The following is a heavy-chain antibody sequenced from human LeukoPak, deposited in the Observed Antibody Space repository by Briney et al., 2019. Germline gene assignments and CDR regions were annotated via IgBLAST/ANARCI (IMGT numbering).Heavy chain of an antibody. Sequence: GASVKVSCKASGYTFTGYYMHWVRQASGQGLDWMGWINPNSGGTNYAQKFQGRVTMTRDTSISIAYMELSRLRSDDTAVYYCARDTARITIFGVAKYMDVWGKGTTVTVSS. J-gene: IGHJ6*03. V-gene: IGHV1-2*02. CDR1: GYTFTGYY. CDR2: INPNSGGT. CDR3: ARDTARITIFGVAKYMDV. D-gene: IGHD3-3*01.